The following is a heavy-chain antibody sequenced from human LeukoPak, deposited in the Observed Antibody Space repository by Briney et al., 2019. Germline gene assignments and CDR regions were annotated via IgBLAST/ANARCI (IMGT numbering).Heavy chain of an antibody. J-gene: IGHJ6*03. Sequence: GRSLRLSCTASGFTFGDYAMSWVRQAPGKGLEWVGFIRSKVYGGTTEYAASVEGRFTISRDDSKSIAYLQMNSLKTEDTAVYYCTRGSRYCDSTSCPYYYMDVWGKGTTVTVSS. CDR1: GFTFGDYA. CDR2: IRSKVYGGTT. V-gene: IGHV3-49*04. CDR3: TRGSRYCDSTSCPYYYMDV. D-gene: IGHD2-2*01.